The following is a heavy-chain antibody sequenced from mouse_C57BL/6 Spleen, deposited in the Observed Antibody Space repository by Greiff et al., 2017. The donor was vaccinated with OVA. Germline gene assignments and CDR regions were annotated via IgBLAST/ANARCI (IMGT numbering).Heavy chain of an antibody. CDR3: ARDRDYYGSSYVSWYFDV. J-gene: IGHJ1*03. CDR1: GFTFSDYY. D-gene: IGHD1-1*01. Sequence: EVQRVESEGGLVQPGSSMKLSCTASGFTFSDYYMAWVRQVPEKGLEWVANINYDGSSTYYLDSLKSRFIISRDNAKNILYLQMSSLKSEDTATYYCARDRDYYGSSYVSWYFDVWGTGTTVTVSS. V-gene: IGHV5-16*01. CDR2: INYDGSST.